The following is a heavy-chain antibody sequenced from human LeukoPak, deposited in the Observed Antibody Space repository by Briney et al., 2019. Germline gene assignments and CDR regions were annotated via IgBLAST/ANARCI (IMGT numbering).Heavy chain of an antibody. V-gene: IGHV7-4-1*02. CDR3: ASPYSGSYYYYYMDV. Sequence: GASVKVSCKASGYTFTSYAMNWVRQAPGQGLEWMGWINTNTGNPTYAQGFTGRFVFSLDTSVSTAYLQISILKAEDTAVYYCASPYSGSYYYYYMDVWGKGTTVTVSS. D-gene: IGHD1-26*01. CDR1: GYTFTSYA. CDR2: INTNTGNP. J-gene: IGHJ6*03.